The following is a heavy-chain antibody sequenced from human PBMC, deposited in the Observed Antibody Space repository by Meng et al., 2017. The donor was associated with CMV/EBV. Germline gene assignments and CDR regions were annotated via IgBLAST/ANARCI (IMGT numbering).Heavy chain of an antibody. V-gene: IGHV6-1*01. CDR3: ARDAEPVVVTMYYYYYGMDV. Sequence: SEPLSPTCAILGASVSSNSSAWNWIRQSPSRGLERLGRTYYRSKWYNDYAVSVKSRITINPDTSKNQFCLQLHSMTPEDTAVYYCARDAEPVVVTMYYYYYGMDVWGQGTTVTVSS. CDR2: TYYRSKWYN. J-gene: IGHJ6*02. D-gene: IGHD3-22*01. CDR1: GASVSSNSSA.